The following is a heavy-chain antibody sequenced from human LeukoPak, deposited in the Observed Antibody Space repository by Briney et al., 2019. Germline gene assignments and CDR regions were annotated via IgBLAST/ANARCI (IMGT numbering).Heavy chain of an antibody. CDR1: AFTFSDYS. J-gene: IGHJ4*02. Sequence: GGSLRLSCAASAFTFSDYSMNWVRQAPGKGLEWISCISGRSSTIYYADSVRGRFTISRDNAKNSMYLQMNSLRAEDTAVYYCARDRLTSGSYFFDYWGQGTLVTVSS. V-gene: IGHV3-48*01. D-gene: IGHD1-26*01. CDR3: ARDRLTSGSYFFDY. CDR2: ISGRSSTI.